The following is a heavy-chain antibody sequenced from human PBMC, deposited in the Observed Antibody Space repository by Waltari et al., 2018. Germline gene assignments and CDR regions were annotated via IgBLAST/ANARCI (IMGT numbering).Heavy chain of an antibody. D-gene: IGHD3-16*01. Sequence: EVQLVESGGGLVKPGGSLRLSCAASGFTFSSNWMTWVRQAPGKGLEWVANIKSDGSEKFYVDSVKGRFTISRDNADNSLYLQMNSLRAEDTGVYYCARDYDWGQGTLVTVSS. CDR1: GFTFSSNW. J-gene: IGHJ4*02. CDR2: IKSDGSEK. V-gene: IGHV3-7*04. CDR3: ARDYD.